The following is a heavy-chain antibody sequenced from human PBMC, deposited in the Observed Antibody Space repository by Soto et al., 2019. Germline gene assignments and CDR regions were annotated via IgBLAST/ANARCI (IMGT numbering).Heavy chain of an antibody. CDR2: ISSNGGST. J-gene: IGHJ3*02. Sequence: EVQLVESGGGLVQPGGSLRLSCAASGFTFSSYAMHWVRQAPGKGLEYVSAISSNGGSTYYANSVKGRFTIAKDNSKNTLKLQMGSLRGEDMAVYYCARDDNPSYYYDSSGAFDIWGQGTMVTVSS. CDR3: ARDDNPSYYYDSSGAFDI. V-gene: IGHV3-64*01. D-gene: IGHD3-22*01. CDR1: GFTFSSYA.